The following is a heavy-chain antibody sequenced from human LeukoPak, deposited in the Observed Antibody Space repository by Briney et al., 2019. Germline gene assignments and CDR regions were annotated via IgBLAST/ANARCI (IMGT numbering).Heavy chain of an antibody. CDR1: GGSFSGYY. CDR2: INHSGST. J-gene: IGHJ4*02. D-gene: IGHD5-18*01. V-gene: IGHV4-34*01. Sequence: PSETLSLTCAVYGGSFSGYYWSWIRQPPGKGLEWIGEINHSGSTNYNPSLKSRVTISVDTSKNQFSLKLSSVTAADTAVYYCARGPRRYSYGPHFDYWGQGTLVTVSS. CDR3: ARGPRRYSYGPHFDY.